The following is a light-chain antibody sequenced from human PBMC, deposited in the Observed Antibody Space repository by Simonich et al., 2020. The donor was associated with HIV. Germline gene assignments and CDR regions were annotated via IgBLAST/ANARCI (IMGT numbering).Light chain of an antibody. J-gene: IGKJ2*01. Sequence: DIVMTQSPNSLAVSLGERATINCKSSQSVLYSSNNKNYLAGYQQKPGQPPKLLIYWASTRESGVPDRFSGSGSGTEFSLTISSLQAEDVAVYYCQQYYSTPGTFGQGTKLEIK. CDR1: QSVLYSSNNKNY. CDR2: WAS. V-gene: IGKV4-1*01. CDR3: QQYYSTPGT.